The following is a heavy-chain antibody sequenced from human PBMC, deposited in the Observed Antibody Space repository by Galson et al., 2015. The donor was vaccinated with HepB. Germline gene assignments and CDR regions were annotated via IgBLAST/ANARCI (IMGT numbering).Heavy chain of an antibody. CDR1: GFTFSSYG. J-gene: IGHJ4*02. V-gene: IGHV3-33*06. CDR2: MWYDGSNK. CDR3: AKAYSSSWYYFDY. Sequence: SLRLSCAASGFTFSSYGMHWVRQAPGKGLEWVAVMWYDGSNKYYADSVKGRFTISRDNSKNTLYLQMNSLRAEDTAVYYCAKAYSSSWYYFDYWGQGTLVTVSS. D-gene: IGHD6-13*01.